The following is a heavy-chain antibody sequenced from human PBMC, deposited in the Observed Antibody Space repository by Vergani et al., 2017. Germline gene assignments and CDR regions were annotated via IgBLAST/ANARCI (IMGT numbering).Heavy chain of an antibody. CDR1: GYTFTSYD. CDR2: INPSGGST. J-gene: IGHJ4*02. Sequence: QVQLVQSGAEVKKPGASVKVSCKASGYTFTSYDINWVRQATGQGLEWMGIINPSGGSTSYAQKFQGRVTMTRDTSTSTVYMELSSLRSEDTAVYYCARGGIVLMVYAIEIDYWGQGTLVTVSS. D-gene: IGHD2-8*01. CDR3: ARGGIVLMVYAIEIDY. V-gene: IGHV1-46*03.